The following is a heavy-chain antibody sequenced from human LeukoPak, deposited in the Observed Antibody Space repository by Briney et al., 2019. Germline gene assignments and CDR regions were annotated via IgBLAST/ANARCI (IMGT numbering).Heavy chain of an antibody. Sequence: GASVKLSFKSSGYTFTVYYMHWVRQAPGQGLEWMWLINPNNGGTGYAQKFQGRVTITRDTSIRTAYMELSALRSEDPAVYYCARVPCIPTSCSPIRWFAPWGQGTLVTVSS. J-gene: IGHJ5*02. CDR2: INPNNGGT. CDR3: ARVPCIPTSCSPIRWFAP. CDR1: GYTFTVYY. D-gene: IGHD2-2*01. V-gene: IGHV1-2*02.